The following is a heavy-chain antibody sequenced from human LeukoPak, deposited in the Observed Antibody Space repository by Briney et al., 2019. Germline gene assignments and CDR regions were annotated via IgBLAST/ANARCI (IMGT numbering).Heavy chain of an antibody. CDR2: INSDGSST. V-gene: IGHV3-74*01. CDR3: ASSPLMVRGVVFDY. Sequence: PGGSLRLSCAASGFTFSSYWMHWVRQAPGKGLVWVSRINSDGSSTSYADSVKGRFTISRDNAKNTLYLQMNSLRAEDTAVYYCASSPLMVRGVVFDYWGQGTLVTVSS. D-gene: IGHD3-10*01. CDR1: GFTFSSYW. J-gene: IGHJ4*02.